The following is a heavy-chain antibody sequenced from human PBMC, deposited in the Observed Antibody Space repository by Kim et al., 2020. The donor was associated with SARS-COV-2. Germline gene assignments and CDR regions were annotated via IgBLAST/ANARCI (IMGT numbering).Heavy chain of an antibody. Sequence: KTKNSPKFQGRVTITRDTSATTAFMELSSLRSEDTAVYYCARGPDTYFDYWGQGTLVTVSS. CDR3: ARGPDTYFDY. D-gene: IGHD3-9*01. CDR2: KT. V-gene: IGHV1-3*01. J-gene: IGHJ4*02.